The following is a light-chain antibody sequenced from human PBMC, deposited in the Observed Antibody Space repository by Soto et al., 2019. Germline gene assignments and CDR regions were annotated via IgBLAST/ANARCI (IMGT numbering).Light chain of an antibody. CDR1: TSDLGTYNL. Sequence: QSALTQPVSVSGSPGQSITISCTGATSDLGTYNLVSWYQQHPGKAPKLMIYEATKRPSGVSTPFSASKSGNTASLTISGLQAEEEADYYCCSYEGISTYVFGTGTKLTVL. V-gene: IGLV2-23*01. CDR3: CSYEGISTYV. J-gene: IGLJ1*01. CDR2: EAT.